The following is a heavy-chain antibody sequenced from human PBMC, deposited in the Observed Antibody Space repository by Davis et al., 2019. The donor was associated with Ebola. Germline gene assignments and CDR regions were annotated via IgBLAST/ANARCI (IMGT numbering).Heavy chain of an antibody. V-gene: IGHV3-49*04. CDR2: IRSKGYDETT. J-gene: IGHJ4*02. CDR1: GFTFSDFY. Sequence: GGSLRLSCAASGFTFSDFYMSWVRQAPGKGLEWISFIRSKGYDETTKYAASVKGRFSISRDDAKSTAYLQMNSLKIEDTAMYYCSRGFYDYGDYSSPDFDYWGQGTLVTVSS. D-gene: IGHD4-17*01. CDR3: SRGFYDYGDYSSPDFDY.